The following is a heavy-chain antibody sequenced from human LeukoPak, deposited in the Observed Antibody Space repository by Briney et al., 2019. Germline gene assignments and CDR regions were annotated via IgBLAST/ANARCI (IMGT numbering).Heavy chain of an antibody. Sequence: SETLSLTCTVSGGTISSYYWNWIRQPPGKGLEWIGYIHDSGSTKYNPSLKSRVTISVDTSKNQFSLNLNSVTAADTAMYYCARHEGMTTYDYWGRGTLVTVSS. CDR1: GGTISSYY. CDR2: IHDSGST. CDR3: ARHEGMTTYDY. V-gene: IGHV4-59*08. D-gene: IGHD4-17*01. J-gene: IGHJ4*02.